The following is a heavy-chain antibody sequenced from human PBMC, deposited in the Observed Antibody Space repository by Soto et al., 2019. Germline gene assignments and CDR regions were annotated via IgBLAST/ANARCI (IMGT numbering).Heavy chain of an antibody. CDR1: GYAFTTYG. CDR3: ARGRYGDY. CDR2: ISAHNGNT. D-gene: IGHD1-1*01. J-gene: IGHJ4*02. Sequence: VHLVQSGAEVKKPGASVKVSCKGSGYAFTTYGITWVRQAPGQGLEWRGWISAHNGNTNYAQKLQGRVTVTRDTSTSTAYMELRSLRSDDTAVYYCARGRYGDYWGQGARVTISS. V-gene: IGHV1-18*01.